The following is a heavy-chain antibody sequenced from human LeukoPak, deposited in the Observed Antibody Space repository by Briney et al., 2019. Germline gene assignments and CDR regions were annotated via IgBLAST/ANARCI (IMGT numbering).Heavy chain of an antibody. V-gene: IGHV3-7*01. CDR3: ARDMYDAYCSSTSCYGDAFDI. D-gene: IGHD2-2*01. CDR2: IKQGGSEK. CDR1: GFTFSSYW. Sequence: GGSLRLSCAASGFTFSSYWMSWVRQAPGKGLEWVANIKQGGSEKYYVDSVKGRFTISRDNAKNSLYLQMDSLRAEDTAVYYCARDMYDAYCSSTSCYGDAFDIWGQGTMVTVSS. J-gene: IGHJ3*02.